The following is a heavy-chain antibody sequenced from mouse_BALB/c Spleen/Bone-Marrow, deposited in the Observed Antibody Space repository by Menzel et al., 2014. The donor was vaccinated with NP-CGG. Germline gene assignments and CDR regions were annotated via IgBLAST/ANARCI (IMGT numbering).Heavy chain of an antibody. J-gene: IGHJ4*01. CDR3: AREGLRRRAAMDY. CDR1: GFTFSSYA. Sequence: EVKLVESGGGLVKPGGSLKLSCAASGFTFSSYAMSWVRQSPEKRLEWVAEISSGGSYTYYPDTVTGRFTIARDNAKNTLYLEMSSLRSEDTAMYYCAREGLRRRAAMDYWGQGTSVTVSS. D-gene: IGHD2-4*01. CDR2: ISSGGSYT. V-gene: IGHV5-9-4*01.